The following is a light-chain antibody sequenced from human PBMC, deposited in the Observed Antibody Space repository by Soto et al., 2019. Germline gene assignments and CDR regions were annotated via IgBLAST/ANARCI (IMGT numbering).Light chain of an antibody. Sequence: DIPMTQSPSTLSASVGDRVTITCRASQSISSWLAWYQQKPGKVPNLLIYKASSLESGVPSRFSGSGSGTEFTLTISSLQPDDFATYYCQQYNGYSWTFGQGTKVEIK. CDR3: QQYNGYSWT. V-gene: IGKV1-5*03. J-gene: IGKJ1*01. CDR2: KAS. CDR1: QSISSW.